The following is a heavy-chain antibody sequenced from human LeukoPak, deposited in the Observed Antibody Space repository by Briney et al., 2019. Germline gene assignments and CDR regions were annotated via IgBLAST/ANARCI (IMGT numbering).Heavy chain of an antibody. CDR3: ARVWCSGGSCYSSRGAFDI. CDR1: GGTFSSNT. CDR2: IIPIFGTA. Sequence: SVKVSCKASGGTFSSNTISWVRQAPGQGLECMGGIIPIFGTANYAQKFQGRVTITADESTSTAYMELSSLRYEDTAVYYCARVWCSGGSCYSSRGAFDIWGQGTMVTVFS. J-gene: IGHJ3*02. D-gene: IGHD2-15*01. V-gene: IGHV1-69*13.